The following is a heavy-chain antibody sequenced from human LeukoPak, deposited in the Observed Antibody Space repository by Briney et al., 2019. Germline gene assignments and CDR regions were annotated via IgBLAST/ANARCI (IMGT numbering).Heavy chain of an antibody. CDR3: AREFNPSVWYAEY. D-gene: IGHD6-13*01. CDR1: GFTFSSHA. Sequence: GGSLRLSCAASGFTFSSHAMSWVRQAPGKGLEWVSTINGGGVNTHYADSVGGRFTISRDNSKNTLFLQMNSLRDEDTAVYYCAREFNPSVWYAEYWGQGTLVTVSS. V-gene: IGHV3-23*01. J-gene: IGHJ4*02. CDR2: INGGGVNT.